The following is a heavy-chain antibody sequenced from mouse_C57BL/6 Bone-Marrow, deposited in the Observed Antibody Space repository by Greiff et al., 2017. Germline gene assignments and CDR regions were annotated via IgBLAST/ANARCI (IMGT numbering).Heavy chain of an antibody. CDR2: IDPNSGGT. Sequence: VQLQQPGAELVKGASVKLSCKASGYTFTSYWMHWVKQRPGRGLEWIGRIDPNSGGTKYNEKFKSKATLTVDKPSSTAYMQLSSLTSEDSAVYYCAHGNYFYWYFAVWGTGTTVTVSS. CDR3: AHGNYFYWYFAV. D-gene: IGHD2-1*01. V-gene: IGHV1-72*01. CDR1: GYTFTSYW. J-gene: IGHJ1*03.